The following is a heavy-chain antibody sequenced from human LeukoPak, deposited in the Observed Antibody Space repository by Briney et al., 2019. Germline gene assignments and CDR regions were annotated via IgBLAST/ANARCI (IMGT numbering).Heavy chain of an antibody. J-gene: IGHJ4*02. V-gene: IGHV3-21*01. CDR2: ISSSSSYI. CDR3: ARNCSGECYSRIDY. D-gene: IGHD2-21*01. CDR1: GFSFSSYC. Sequence: PGGSLRLSCAASGFSFSSYCMNWVRQAPGKGLEWVSSISSSSSYIYYADSVKGRFTISRDNAKNSLYLQMNSLRAEDTAVCYCARNCSGECYSRIDYWGQGTLVTVSS.